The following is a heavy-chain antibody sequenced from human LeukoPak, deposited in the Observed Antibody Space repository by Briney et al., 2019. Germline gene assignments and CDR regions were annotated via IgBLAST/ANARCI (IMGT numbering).Heavy chain of an antibody. CDR3: ARELCGGDCYASYYYYMDV. D-gene: IGHD2-21*01. J-gene: IGHJ6*03. CDR2: ISGSGGST. CDR1: GFTFSSYA. V-gene: IGHV3-23*01. Sequence: PGGSLRLSCAASGFTFSSYAMSWVRQAPGKGLEWVSAISGSGGSTYYADSVKGRFTISRDNSKNTLYLQMNSLRAEDTAVYYCARELCGGDCYASYYYYMDVWGKGTTVTVSS.